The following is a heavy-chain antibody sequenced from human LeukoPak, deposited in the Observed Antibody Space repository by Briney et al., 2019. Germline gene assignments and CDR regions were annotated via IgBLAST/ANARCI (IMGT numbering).Heavy chain of an antibody. CDR3: ARVDYYDSSGYHPHHYYYYMDV. D-gene: IGHD3-22*01. CDR2: IYHSGST. J-gene: IGHJ6*03. CDR1: GYSISSGYY. V-gene: IGHV4-38-2*02. Sequence: SETLSLTCTVSGYSISSGYYWGWIRQPPGKGLEWIGSIYHSGSTYYNPSLKSRVTISVDTSKNQFSLKLSSVTAADTAVYYCARVDYYDSSGYHPHHYYYYMDVWGKGTTVTISS.